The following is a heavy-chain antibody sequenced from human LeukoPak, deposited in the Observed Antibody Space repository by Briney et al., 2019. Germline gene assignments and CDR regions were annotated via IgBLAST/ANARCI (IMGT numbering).Heavy chain of an antibody. D-gene: IGHD3-10*01. CDR3: ARYMVRGDPFDY. J-gene: IGHJ4*02. Sequence: ASVKVSCKASGYTFTSYGISWVRQAPGQGLEWTGWISAYSGNTNYAQKLQGRVTMTTDTSTSTAYMELRSLRSDDTAVYYCARYMVRGDPFDYWGQGTLVTVSS. CDR2: ISAYSGNT. CDR1: GYTFTSYG. V-gene: IGHV1-18*01.